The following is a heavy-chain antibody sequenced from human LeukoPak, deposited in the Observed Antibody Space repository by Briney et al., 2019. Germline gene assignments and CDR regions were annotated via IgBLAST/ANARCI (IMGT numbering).Heavy chain of an antibody. CDR2: IYYSGST. V-gene: IGHV4-38-2*01. Sequence: SETLSLTCAVSGYSISSGYHWAWIRQPPGKGLEWIGSIYYSGSTYYNPSLKSRVTISVDTSRNQFSLRLSSVTAADTAVYYCARNITMVDSYSFDYWGQGTLVTVSS. CDR3: ARNITMVDSYSFDY. J-gene: IGHJ4*02. CDR1: GYSISSGYH. D-gene: IGHD3-10*01.